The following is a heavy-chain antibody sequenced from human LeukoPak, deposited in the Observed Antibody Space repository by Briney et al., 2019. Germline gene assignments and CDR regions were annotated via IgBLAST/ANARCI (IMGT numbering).Heavy chain of an antibody. CDR2: IGTAGDT. CDR3: AREDGDYYYYYGMDV. V-gene: IGHV3-13*01. J-gene: IGHJ6*02. Sequence: GGSLRLSCAASGFTFSSYDMHWVRQATGKGLEWVSAIGTAGDTYYPGSVKGRFTISRDNSKNTLYLQMNSLRAEDTAVYYCAREDGDYYYYYGMDVWGQGTTVTVSS. D-gene: IGHD4-17*01. CDR1: GFTFSSYD.